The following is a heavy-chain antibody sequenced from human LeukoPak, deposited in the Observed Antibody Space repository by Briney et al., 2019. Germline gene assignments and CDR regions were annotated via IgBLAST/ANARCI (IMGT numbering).Heavy chain of an antibody. CDR1: GGTFSSYA. CDR2: IIPILGIA. Sequence: GSSVKVSCKASGGTFSSYAISWVRQAPGQGLEWMGRIIPILGIANYAQKFQGRVTITADKSTSTAYMELSNLRSEDTAVYYCARKYYYGSFYGMDVWGQGTTVTVSS. J-gene: IGHJ6*02. V-gene: IGHV1-69*04. CDR3: ARKYYYGSFYGMDV. D-gene: IGHD3-10*01.